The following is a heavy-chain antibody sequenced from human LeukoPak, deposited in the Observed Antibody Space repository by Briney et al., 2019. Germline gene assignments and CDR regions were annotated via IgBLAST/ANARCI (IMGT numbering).Heavy chain of an antibody. J-gene: IGHJ4*02. CDR3: AKGSRSIAVDNLCDY. V-gene: IGHV3-23*01. CDR1: GFTFSSAA. Sequence: GGSLRLSCAASGFTFSSAAMSWVRQAPGKGLEWVSIISSSGGSTYYADSVKGRFIISRDNSKNTLYLQMNSLRAEDTAVYYCAKGSRSIAVDNLCDYWGQGSLVTASS. D-gene: IGHD6-19*01. CDR2: ISSSGGST.